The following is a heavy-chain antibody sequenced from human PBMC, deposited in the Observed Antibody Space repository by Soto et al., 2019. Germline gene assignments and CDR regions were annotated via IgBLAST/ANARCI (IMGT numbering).Heavy chain of an antibody. CDR2: IYWDDDK. CDR1: GGSISSSSYY. CDR3: AHSPLQSAEYGMDV. J-gene: IGHJ6*02. V-gene: IGHV2-5*02. Sequence: TLSLTCTFSGGSISSSSYYWGWIRQPPGKALEWLALIYWDDDKRYSPSLKSRLTITKDTSKNQVVPTMTNMDPVDTATYYCAHSPLQSAEYGMDVWGQGTTVTVSS.